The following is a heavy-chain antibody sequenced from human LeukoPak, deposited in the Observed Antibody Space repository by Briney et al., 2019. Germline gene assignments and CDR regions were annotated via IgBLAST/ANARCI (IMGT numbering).Heavy chain of an antibody. CDR3: ARHGVVGGTHYYYYYYMDV. CDR1: GGSINSGGHY. V-gene: IGHV4-30-2*01. Sequence: SETLSLTCTVSGGSINSGGHYWSWIRQPPGKGLEWIGYIYHTGNTYFNPSLKSRATISIDRSKNQFSLNLTSLTAADTAVYYCARHGVVGGTHYYYYYYMDVWGKGTTVTVSS. CDR2: IYHTGNT. D-gene: IGHD1-7*01. J-gene: IGHJ6*03.